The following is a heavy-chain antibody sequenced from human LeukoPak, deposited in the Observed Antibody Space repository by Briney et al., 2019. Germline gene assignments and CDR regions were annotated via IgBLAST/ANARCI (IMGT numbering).Heavy chain of an antibody. CDR3: ARPTWTNYMDV. D-gene: IGHD3/OR15-3a*01. J-gene: IGHJ6*03. CDR2: ISGSGGST. Sequence: PGGSLRLYCAASGFTFSSYGMSWVRQAPGKGLEWGSAISGSGGSTYYADSVKGRFTISRDNSKNTLYLQMHSLRAEDTAVYFCARPTWTNYMDVWGKGTAVTISS. CDR1: GFTFSSYG. V-gene: IGHV3-23*01.